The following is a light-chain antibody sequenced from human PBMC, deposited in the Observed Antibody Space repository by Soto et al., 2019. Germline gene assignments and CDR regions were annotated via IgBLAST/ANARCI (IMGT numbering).Light chain of an antibody. CDR2: ESS. J-gene: IGKJ1*01. CDR3: QQRNNWPQT. CDR1: RSLDNY. V-gene: IGKV3-11*01. Sequence: EIVLTQSPGTLSLSPGESATLSCRASRSLDNYLDWYQQKPGQAPRLLIYESSNRATGIPARFSGSGSGTDFILTISSLEPEDFAVYYCQQRNNWPQTFGQGTKVDI.